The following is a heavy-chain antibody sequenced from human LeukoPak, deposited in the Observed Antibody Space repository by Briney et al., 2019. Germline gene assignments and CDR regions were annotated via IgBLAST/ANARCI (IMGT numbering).Heavy chain of an antibody. Sequence: GGSLRLSCAASGFPFSSYAMTWVRLSPGKGLEWVSSIRPGADKTYYADSVKGRFTISRDNSKNTLYLQMSSLRAEDTVVYYCAKAQIAVADAFDYWGQGTLVTVSS. CDR2: IRPGADKT. V-gene: IGHV3-23*01. D-gene: IGHD6-19*01. J-gene: IGHJ4*02. CDR1: GFPFSSYA. CDR3: AKAQIAVADAFDY.